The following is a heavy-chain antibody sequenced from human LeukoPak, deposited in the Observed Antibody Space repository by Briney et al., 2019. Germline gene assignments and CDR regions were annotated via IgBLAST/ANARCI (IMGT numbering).Heavy chain of an antibody. CDR2: ISGSGRTT. J-gene: IGHJ4*02. CDR3: AKEPAYCGGDCYSLLDY. D-gene: IGHD2-21*02. Sequence: GSLRLSCAASGFTFSSYSMSWVRQAPGKGLEWVSIISGSGRTTYYADSVKGRFTISRDNSKNTLYLQMNSLRAEDTAIYYCAKEPAYCGGDCYSLLDYWGQGTLVTVSS. CDR1: GFTFSSYS. V-gene: IGHV3-23*01.